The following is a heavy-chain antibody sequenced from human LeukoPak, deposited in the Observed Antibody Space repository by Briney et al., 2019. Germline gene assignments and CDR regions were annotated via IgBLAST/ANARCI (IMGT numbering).Heavy chain of an antibody. CDR2: ISSSSSYI. V-gene: IGHV3-21*01. CDR3: ARDGAITGTTELDY. Sequence: PGGSLSLSLAASGFPFSSYRMNGFRKAQGKGRNWVSSISSSSSYIYYADSVKGRFTISRDNAKNSLYLQMNSLRAEDTAVYYCARDGAITGTTELDYWGQGTLVTVSS. D-gene: IGHD1-7*01. CDR1: GFPFSSYR. J-gene: IGHJ4*02.